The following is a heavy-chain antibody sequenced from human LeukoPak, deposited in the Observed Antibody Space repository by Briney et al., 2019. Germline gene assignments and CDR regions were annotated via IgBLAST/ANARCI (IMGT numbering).Heavy chain of an antibody. V-gene: IGHV4-61*05. CDR2: IYYSGST. D-gene: IGHD3-22*01. Sequence: SETLSLTCTVSAGSISSSCYSWGWIRQPPGKGLEWIGYIYYSGSTNYNPSLRSRVTISLDTSKNQFSLKLRSVTAADTAVYYCARGLTSGYYGSYYMDVWGRGTTLTVSS. J-gene: IGHJ6*03. CDR3: ARGLTSGYYGSYYMDV. CDR1: AGSISSSCYS.